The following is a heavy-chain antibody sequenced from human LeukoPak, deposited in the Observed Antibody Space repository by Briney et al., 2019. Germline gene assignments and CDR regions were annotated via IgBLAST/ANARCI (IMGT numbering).Heavy chain of an antibody. CDR3: AKDQANKYCSSTSCYVDWFDP. J-gene: IGHJ5*02. V-gene: IGHV3-23*01. CDR2: ISGSGGST. CDR1: GGTVSNSSYY. D-gene: IGHD2-2*01. Sequence: ETLSLTCTVSGGTVSNSSYYWGWIRQPPGKGLEWVSAISGSGGSTYYADSVKGRFTISRDDSKNTLYLQMNSLRAEDTAVYYCAKDQANKYCSSTSCYVDWFDPWGQGTLVTVSS.